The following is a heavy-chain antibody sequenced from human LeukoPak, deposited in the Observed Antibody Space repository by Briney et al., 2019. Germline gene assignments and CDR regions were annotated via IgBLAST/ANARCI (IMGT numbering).Heavy chain of an antibody. Sequence: GGSLRLSCAASGFTFSTYWMSCIRQAPGKGLEWVANIRQDGSEKNYVDSVKGRFTISRDNAKNSLYLQMNSLRAEDTALYYCAKGADYYGSGALDPWGQGTLVTVSS. CDR3: AKGADYYGSGALDP. CDR1: GFTFSTYW. CDR2: IRQDGSEK. D-gene: IGHD3-10*01. J-gene: IGHJ5*02. V-gene: IGHV3-7*03.